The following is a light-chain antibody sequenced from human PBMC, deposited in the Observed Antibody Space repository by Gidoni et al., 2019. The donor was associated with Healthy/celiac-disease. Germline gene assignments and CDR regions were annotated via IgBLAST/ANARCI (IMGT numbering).Light chain of an antibody. V-gene: IGKV1-5*03. CDR1: QSISSW. CDR3: QQYNNYPLT. J-gene: IGKJ4*01. CDR2: KAS. Sequence: DIQMSQSPSTLSASVGDRVTITCRASQSISSWLALYQQKPGKAPKLRIYKASGLESGVPSRVSGSGSGTEFNLTISSLQPEDFATDYCQQYNNYPLTFGGGTKVEIK.